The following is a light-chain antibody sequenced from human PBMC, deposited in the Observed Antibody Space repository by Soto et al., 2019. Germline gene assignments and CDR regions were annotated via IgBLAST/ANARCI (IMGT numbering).Light chain of an antibody. CDR3: SSYTGRSNFV. CDR2: EVS. V-gene: IGLV2-14*01. Sequence: QSALTQPASVSGSPGQSITISCTGTSSDVGGYNYVSWYQQHPGKAPKLMISEVSNRPSGVSNRFSGSKSGNTASLIISGLQAEDEADYYCSSYTGRSNFVFGTGTKLTVL. J-gene: IGLJ1*01. CDR1: SSDVGGYNY.